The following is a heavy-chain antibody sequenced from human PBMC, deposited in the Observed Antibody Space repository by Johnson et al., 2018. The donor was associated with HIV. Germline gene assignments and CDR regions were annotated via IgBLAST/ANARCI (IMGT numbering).Heavy chain of an antibody. CDR1: GFTFDDYG. CDR2: INWNGGST. J-gene: IGHJ3*02. V-gene: IGHV3-20*04. CDR3: ARPRTTVTQVDAFDI. D-gene: IGHD4-17*01. Sequence: VQLVESGGGVVQPGGSLRLSCAASGFTFDDYGMSWVRQAPGKGLEWVSGINWNGGSTGYADSVKGRFTISRDNSQNTLYLQMNSLRAEDTAVYYCARPRTTVTQVDAFDIWGQGTMVTVSS.